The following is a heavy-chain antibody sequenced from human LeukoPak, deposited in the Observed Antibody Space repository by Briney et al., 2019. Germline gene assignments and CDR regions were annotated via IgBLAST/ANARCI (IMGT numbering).Heavy chain of an antibody. CDR3: ARRYCSGGSCYMRGYYGMDV. CDR1: TGSFSAYY. Sequence: PSETLSLTCAVSTGSFSAYYWSWIRQSPGKGLQWIGEISHSGSTNYNPSLTLRVSISLDTSKNQFSLRLSSVSAADTAVYFCARRYCSGGSCYMRGYYGMDVWATGTTVIVSS. CDR2: ISHSGST. J-gene: IGHJ6*04. D-gene: IGHD2-15*01. V-gene: IGHV4-34*01.